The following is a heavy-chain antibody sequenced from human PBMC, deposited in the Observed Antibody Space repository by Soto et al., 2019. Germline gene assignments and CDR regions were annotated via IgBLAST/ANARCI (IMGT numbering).Heavy chain of an antibody. CDR2: IDPSDSYT. CDR3: ASSVGFSDTWYYGTEV. V-gene: IGHV5-10-1*01. D-gene: IGHD1-26*01. CDR1: GYSFTSYW. Sequence: PVESLKISCKGSGYSFTSYWISWVRQMPGKGLEWMGRIDPSDSYTNYSPSFQGHVTISADKSISTAYLQWSSLKASDTAMYYCASSVGFSDTWYYGTEVLGQETTVSVSS. J-gene: IGHJ6*02.